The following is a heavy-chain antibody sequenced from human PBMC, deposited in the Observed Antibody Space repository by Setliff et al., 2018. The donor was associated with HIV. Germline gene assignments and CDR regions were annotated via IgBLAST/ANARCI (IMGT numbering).Heavy chain of an antibody. J-gene: IGHJ3*01. Sequence: ASVKVSCKASRYAFTGYYMHWVRQAPGQGLEWMGWIIPNSGGTNYAQKLQGRVNMTTDTSTSTAYLELRRLRSDDTAVYFCARNKLSDAFDVWGPGTMVTVSS. CDR2: IIPNSGGT. CDR1: RYAFTGYY. V-gene: IGHV1-2*02. CDR3: ARNKLSDAFDV. D-gene: IGHD1-1*01.